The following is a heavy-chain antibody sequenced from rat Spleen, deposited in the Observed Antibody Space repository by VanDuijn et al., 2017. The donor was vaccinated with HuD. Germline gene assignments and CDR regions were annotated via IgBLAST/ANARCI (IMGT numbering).Heavy chain of an antibody. J-gene: IGHJ1*01. D-gene: IGHD4-4*01. V-gene: IGHV5-58*01. CDR1: GFTFSGYW. CDR2: ITNTGGSI. Sequence: EVQLVESGGGLVQPGRSLKLSCVASGFTFSGYWMYWIRQAPGKGLEWVASITNTGGSIYYPDSVKGRFTISRDNAENTVYLQMNSLRSEDTATYYCARRGNSVYWNFDFWGPGTMVTVSS. CDR3: ARRGNSVYWNFDF.